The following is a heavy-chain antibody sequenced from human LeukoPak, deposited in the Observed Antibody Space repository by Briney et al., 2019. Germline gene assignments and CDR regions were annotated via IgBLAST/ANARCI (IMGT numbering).Heavy chain of an antibody. D-gene: IGHD5-24*01. CDR1: EYTYTAYY. V-gene: IGHV1-18*04. Sequence: ASVKVSCKASEYTYTAYYLHWVRQSAGQGLEWMGWISTSDGTTNYTQKPQGRLTMTTDTSTTTAYIELRGMRSDDTAIYYCERDDNYGIYINFDFWGQGTLVTVSS. CDR3: ERDDNYGIYINFDF. CDR2: ISTSDGTT. J-gene: IGHJ4*02.